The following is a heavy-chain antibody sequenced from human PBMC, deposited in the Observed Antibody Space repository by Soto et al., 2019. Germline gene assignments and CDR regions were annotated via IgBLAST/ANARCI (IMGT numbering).Heavy chain of an antibody. V-gene: IGHV3-23*01. D-gene: IGHD2-2*01. Sequence: DVQLLQSGGGLVQPGGSLRLSCAASGFTFSSYAMSWVRQAPGKGLEWVSTLSGGGGSIYYADSVTGRFTISRDNSENTLYLQMISLRAEDTAVYYCMIGYCTTTSCSIPVFAFDYWGQGTRVTVSS. CDR2: LSGGGGSI. CDR3: MIGYCTTTSCSIPVFAFDY. CDR1: GFTFSSYA. J-gene: IGHJ4*02.